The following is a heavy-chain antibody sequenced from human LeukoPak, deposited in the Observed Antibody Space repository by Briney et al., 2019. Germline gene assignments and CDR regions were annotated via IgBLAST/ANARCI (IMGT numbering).Heavy chain of an antibody. J-gene: IGHJ3*02. Sequence: ASMKVSCKASGYTFTSYGISWVRQAPGQGLEWMGWISAYNGNTNYAQKLQGRVTMTTDTSTSTAYMELRSLRSDDTAVYYCARPQSPSGWHDAFDIWGQGTMVTVSS. CDR3: ARPQSPSGWHDAFDI. V-gene: IGHV1-18*01. D-gene: IGHD6-19*01. CDR2: ISAYNGNT. CDR1: GYTFTSYG.